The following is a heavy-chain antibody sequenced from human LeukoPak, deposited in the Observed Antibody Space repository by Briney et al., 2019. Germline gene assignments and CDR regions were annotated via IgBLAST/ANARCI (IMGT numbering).Heavy chain of an antibody. Sequence: KPSETLSLTCTVSGGSISSSSYYWGWIRQPPGKGLEWIGIIYYSGSTYYNPSLKSPVTISLDTSKNQFSLELSSVTAADTAVYYCARLGYSSSRNWFDPWGQGTLVTVSS. CDR1: GGSISSSSYY. CDR2: IYYSGST. J-gene: IGHJ5*02. CDR3: ARLGYSSSRNWFDP. V-gene: IGHV4-39*01. D-gene: IGHD6-13*01.